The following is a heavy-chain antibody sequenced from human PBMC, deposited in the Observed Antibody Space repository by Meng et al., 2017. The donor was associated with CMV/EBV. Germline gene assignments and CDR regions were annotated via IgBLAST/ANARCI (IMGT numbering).Heavy chain of an antibody. Sequence: GESLKISCAASGFILSDYAMYWVGHAPGKGLEWVAVISYDGTNRQYADSVKGRFTTSKDFSRKTVSLEMNRLTTEDTALYYCARGGGSGIFSDVYFQNWGQGTLVTVSS. CDR2: ISYDGTNR. CDR1: GFILSDYA. D-gene: IGHD3-3*02. CDR3: ARGGGSGIFSDVYFQN. V-gene: IGHV3-30-3*01. J-gene: IGHJ1*01.